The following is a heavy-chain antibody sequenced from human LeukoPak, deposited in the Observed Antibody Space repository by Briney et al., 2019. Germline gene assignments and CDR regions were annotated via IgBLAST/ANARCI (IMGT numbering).Heavy chain of an antibody. D-gene: IGHD4/OR15-4a*01. V-gene: IGHV4-4*07. Sequence: PSETLSLTCTVSGGSISSFYWGWIRQPAGKGLEWIGRIYTSGSTNYNPSLKSRVTMSVDTSKNQISLKLSSETAADTAVYYCARTDRTAMVLDYWGQGTLVTVSS. CDR3: ARTDRTAMVLDY. CDR1: GGSISSFY. J-gene: IGHJ4*02. CDR2: IYTSGST.